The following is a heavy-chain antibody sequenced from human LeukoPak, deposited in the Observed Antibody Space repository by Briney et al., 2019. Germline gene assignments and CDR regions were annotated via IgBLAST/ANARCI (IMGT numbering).Heavy chain of an antibody. CDR3: ARSIAAAGTGWFDP. D-gene: IGHD6-13*01. CDR1: GYTFTSCD. Sequence: ASVKVSCKASGYTFTSCDINWVRQATGQGLEWMGWMNPNSGNTGYAQKFQGRVTMTRNTSISTAYMELSSLRSEDTAVYYCARSIAAAGTGWFDPWGQGTLVTVSS. V-gene: IGHV1-8*01. CDR2: MNPNSGNT. J-gene: IGHJ5*02.